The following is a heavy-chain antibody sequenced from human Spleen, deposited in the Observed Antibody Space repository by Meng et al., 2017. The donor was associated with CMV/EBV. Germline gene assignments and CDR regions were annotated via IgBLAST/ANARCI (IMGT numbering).Heavy chain of an antibody. Sequence: ASVKVSCKASGYTFTSYYMHWVRQAPGQGLEWMGIINPSGGSTSYAQKLQGRVTMTTDTSTSTAYMELRSLRSDDTAVYYCARVDFWSGYYSPYYYGMDVWGQGTTVTSP. D-gene: IGHD3-3*01. J-gene: IGHJ6*02. V-gene: IGHV1-46*01. CDR3: ARVDFWSGYYSPYYYGMDV. CDR2: INPSGGST. CDR1: GYTFTSYY.